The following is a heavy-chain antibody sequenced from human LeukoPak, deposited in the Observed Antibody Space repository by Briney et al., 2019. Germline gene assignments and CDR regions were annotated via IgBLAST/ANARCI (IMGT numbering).Heavy chain of an antibody. CDR3: ARGRVRAAAGTVRGWFDP. CDR1: GFTFSRYG. CDR2: IRYDGTNK. J-gene: IGHJ5*02. V-gene: IGHV3-30*02. D-gene: IGHD6-13*01. Sequence: GGSLRLSCAASGFTFSRYGMHWVRQAPGKGLEWVAFIRYDGTNKYYADSVKGRFSISRDNSKNTLYLQMNSLRAEDTAGYYCARGRVRAAAGTVRGWFDPRGPGTLVNVP.